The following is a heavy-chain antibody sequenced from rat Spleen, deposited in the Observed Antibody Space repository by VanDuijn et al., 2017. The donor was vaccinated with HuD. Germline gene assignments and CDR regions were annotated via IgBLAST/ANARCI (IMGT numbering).Heavy chain of an antibody. V-gene: IGHV5-25*01. CDR1: GLSFSNYD. J-gene: IGHJ3*01. CDR2: ITSGGSNT. D-gene: IGHD1-11*01. CDR3: AKGYNTRRGWFAY. Sequence: EVQLVESGGGLVQPGGSMKLSCAASGLSFSNYDMAWVRQAPKKGLEWVATITSGGSNTYYPDSVKGRFTISRDTAKSTLYLQMDSLRSEDTATYYCAKGYNTRRGWFAYWGQGTLVTVSS.